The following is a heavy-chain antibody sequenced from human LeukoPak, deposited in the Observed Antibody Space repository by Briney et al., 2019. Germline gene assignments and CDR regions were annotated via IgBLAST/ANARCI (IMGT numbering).Heavy chain of an antibody. CDR3: ARVDPYYDFWSGPAAD. CDR1: GFTFDDYG. D-gene: IGHD3-3*01. Sequence: PGGSLRLSCAASGFTFDDYGMSWVRQAPGKGLEWVSGINWNGGSTGYADSVKGRFTVSIDNAKNSLYLQMNSLRAEDTALYYCARVDPYYDFWSGPAADWGQGTLVTVSS. J-gene: IGHJ4*02. CDR2: INWNGGST. V-gene: IGHV3-20*04.